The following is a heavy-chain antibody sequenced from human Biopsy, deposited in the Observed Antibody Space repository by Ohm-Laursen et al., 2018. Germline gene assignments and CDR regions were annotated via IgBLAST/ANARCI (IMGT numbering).Heavy chain of an antibody. CDR2: IMPAFGVV. V-gene: IGHV1-69*01. CDR1: GGNLRSYG. J-gene: IGHJ6*02. Sequence: SSVKVSCKASGGNLRSYGISWVRRAPGQGLEWMGGIMPAFGVVNYGQNFEGRVTIDADDSTTTVDLSSLTSEDTAVYYCARGEAARVNDNYRYRLDHWGQGTTVVVSS. D-gene: IGHD6-6*01. CDR3: ARGEAARVNDNYRYRLDH.